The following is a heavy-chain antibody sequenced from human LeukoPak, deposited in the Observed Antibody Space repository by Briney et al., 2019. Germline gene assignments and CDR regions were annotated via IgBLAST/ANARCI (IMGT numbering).Heavy chain of an antibody. Sequence: ASVKVSCKASGYTFTGYYMHWVRQAPGQGLEWMGRTNPNSGGTNYAQKFQGRVTMTRDTSISTAYMELSRLRSDDTAVYYCARDYYDSSGYYYEPFDLWGRGTLVTVSS. CDR3: ARDYYDSSGYYYEPFDL. V-gene: IGHV1-2*06. CDR2: TNPNSGGT. CDR1: GYTFTGYY. J-gene: IGHJ2*01. D-gene: IGHD3-22*01.